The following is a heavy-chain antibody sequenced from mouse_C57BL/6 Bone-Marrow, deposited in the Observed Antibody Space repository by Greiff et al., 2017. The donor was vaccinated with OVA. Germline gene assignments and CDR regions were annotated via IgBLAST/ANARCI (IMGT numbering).Heavy chain of an antibody. V-gene: IGHV1-22*01. J-gene: IGHJ3*01. CDR3: AREYYYSSSCGFAY. CDR2: INPNNGGT. D-gene: IGHD1-1*01. CDR1: GYTFTDYN. Sequence: EVKLMESGPELVKPGASVKMSCKASGYTFTDYNMHWVKQSHGKSLEWIGYINPNNGGTSYNQKFKGKATLTVNKSSSTTYMELRSLTSEDSAVYYCAREYYYSSSCGFAYWGQETLFTLSA.